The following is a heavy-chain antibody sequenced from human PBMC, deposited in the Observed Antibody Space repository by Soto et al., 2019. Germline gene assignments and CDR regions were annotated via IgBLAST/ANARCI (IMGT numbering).Heavy chain of an antibody. V-gene: IGHV4-38-2*02. CDR1: GYSISSGYY. J-gene: IGHJ4*02. CDR3: ARERGGGDDY. CDR2: IYHSGST. D-gene: IGHD3-10*01. Sequence: SETLSLTCTVSGYSISSGYYWGWIRQPPGKGLEWIGSIYHSGSTYYNPSLKSRVTISVDTPKNQFSLKLSSVTAADTAVYYCARERGGGDDYWGQGTLVTVSS.